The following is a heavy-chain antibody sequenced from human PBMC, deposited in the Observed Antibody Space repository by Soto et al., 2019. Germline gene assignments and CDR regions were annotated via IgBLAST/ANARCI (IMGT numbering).Heavy chain of an antibody. V-gene: IGHV3-72*01. D-gene: IGHD4-17*01. J-gene: IGHJ4*02. CDR3: ARATTVTDY. Sequence: PVGSLRLSGAASGFTFSDHYMDWVSQAPGKGLEWVGRTRNKANSHTTEYAASVKGRFTIARDDSKNSLYLQMNSLKIEDTAVYYCARATTVTDYWGQGTLVTVSS. CDR2: TRNKANSHTT. CDR1: GFTFSDHY.